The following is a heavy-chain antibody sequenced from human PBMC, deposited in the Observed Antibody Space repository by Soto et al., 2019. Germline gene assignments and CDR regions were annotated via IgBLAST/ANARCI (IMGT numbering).Heavy chain of an antibody. CDR3: ARDLTYGGWFDP. V-gene: IGHV1-18*01. CDR2: ISAYNGNT. CDR1: GYPFTNYG. Sequence: QVQLVQSGAEVKKPGASVKVSCKASGYPFTNYGISWVRQAPGKGLEWMGWISAYNGNTNYAQKLQGRVTMTTDTSTSTAYMELRSLRSDDTSVYYCARDLTYGGWFDPWGEGTLVTVAS. J-gene: IGHJ5*02. D-gene: IGHD4-17*01.